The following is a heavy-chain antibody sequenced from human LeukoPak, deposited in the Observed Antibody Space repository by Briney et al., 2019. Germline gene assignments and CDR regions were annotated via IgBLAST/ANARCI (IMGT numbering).Heavy chain of an antibody. CDR2: ISYDGNNK. Sequence: PGGSLRLSCAASGFTFNSYSMHWVRQAPAKGLEWVAVISYDGNNKHYGDSVKGPFTISRDNSKNTLYLELSSLRAEDTAVFYCARGLQYYYDSSGYYFDYWGQGTLVTVSS. J-gene: IGHJ4*02. CDR1: GFTFNSYS. CDR3: ARGLQYYYDSSGYYFDY. D-gene: IGHD3-22*01. V-gene: IGHV3-30-3*01.